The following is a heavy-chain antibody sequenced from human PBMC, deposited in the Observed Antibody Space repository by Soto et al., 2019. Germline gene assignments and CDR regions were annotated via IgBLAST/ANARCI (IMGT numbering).Heavy chain of an antibody. J-gene: IGHJ4*02. CDR1: GFTFSSYA. V-gene: IGHV3-23*01. CDR2: ISGSGGST. Sequence: PGGSLRLSCAASGFTFSSYAMSWVRQAPGKGLEWVSAISGSGGSTYYADPVKGRFTISRDNSKNTLYLQMNSLRAEDTAVYYCARARVRYCSSTSCYLFDYWGQGTLVTVSS. CDR3: ARARVRYCSSTSCYLFDY. D-gene: IGHD2-2*01.